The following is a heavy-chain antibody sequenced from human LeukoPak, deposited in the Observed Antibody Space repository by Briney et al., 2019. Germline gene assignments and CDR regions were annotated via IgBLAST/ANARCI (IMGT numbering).Heavy chain of an antibody. Sequence: GGSLRLSCAASGFTFSTYAMSWVRQAPGKGLEWVSAISGSGSSTYYADSVKGRFTISRDNSKNTLYLEMNSLRAEDTAVYYCARSPRDSGSYGAFDIWGQGTMVTVSS. J-gene: IGHJ3*02. CDR2: ISGSGSST. CDR3: ARSPRDSGSYGAFDI. V-gene: IGHV3-23*01. D-gene: IGHD1-26*01. CDR1: GFTFSTYA.